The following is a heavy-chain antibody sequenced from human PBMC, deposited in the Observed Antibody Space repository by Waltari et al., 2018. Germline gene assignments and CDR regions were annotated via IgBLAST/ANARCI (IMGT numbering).Heavy chain of an antibody. D-gene: IGHD3-22*01. CDR1: GFTFSSYG. J-gene: IGHJ4*02. Sequence: QVQLVESGGGVVQPGRSPRLSCAASGFTFSSYGMHWVRQAPGKGLEWVAVISYDGSNKYYADSVKGRFTISRDNSKNTLYLQMNSLRAEDTAVYYCAKNYDSSGYYYAFDYWGQGTLVTASS. CDR2: ISYDGSNK. V-gene: IGHV3-30*18. CDR3: AKNYDSSGYYYAFDY.